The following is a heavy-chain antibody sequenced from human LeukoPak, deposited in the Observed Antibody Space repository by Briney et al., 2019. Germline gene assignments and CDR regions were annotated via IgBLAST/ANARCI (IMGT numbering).Heavy chain of an antibody. Sequence: GSLRLSCAASGFTFSNAWMTWVRQAPGKGLERVGRIKSKTDGGTTDYAASVKGRFTISRDDSKNMLYLQMNSLETEDSALYYCSKGAYGDYYFDCWGQGTLVSVSS. D-gene: IGHD4-17*01. CDR2: IKSKTDGGTT. J-gene: IGHJ4*02. V-gene: IGHV3-15*01. CDR1: GFTFSNAW. CDR3: SKGAYGDYYFDC.